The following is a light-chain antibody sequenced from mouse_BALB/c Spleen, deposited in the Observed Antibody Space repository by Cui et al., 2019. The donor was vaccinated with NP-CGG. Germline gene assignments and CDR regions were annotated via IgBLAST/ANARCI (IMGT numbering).Light chain of an antibody. V-gene: IGLV1*01. CDR3: VLWYSNHWV. CDR1: TGAVTTSNY. CDR2: GTN. J-gene: IGLJ1*01. Sequence: QGVVSQENAPTTSPGETVTLTCRSSTGAVTTSNYANWVQEKPDHLFTGLIGGTNNRAPGVPARFSGSLIGDKAALTITGAQTEDEAIYFCVLWYSNHWVFGGGTKLTVL.